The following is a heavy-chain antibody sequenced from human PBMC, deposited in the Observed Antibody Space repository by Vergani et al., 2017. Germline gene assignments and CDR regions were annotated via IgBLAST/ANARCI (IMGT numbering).Heavy chain of an antibody. J-gene: IGHJ4*02. CDR3: AKDQYCGGDCYFYFDY. D-gene: IGHD2-21*02. CDR1: GFTFSSYA. CDR2: ISGSGGST. Sequence: EVQLLESGGGLVQPGGSLRLSCAASGFTFSSYAMSWVRQAAGKGLEWVSAISGSGGSTYYADSVKGRFTISRDNSKNTLYLQMNSLRAEDTAVYYCAKDQYCGGDCYFYFDYWGQGTLVTVSS. V-gene: IGHV3-23*01.